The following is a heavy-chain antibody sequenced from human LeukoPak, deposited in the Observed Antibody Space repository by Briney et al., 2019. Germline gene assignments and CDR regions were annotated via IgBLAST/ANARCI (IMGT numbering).Heavy chain of an antibody. V-gene: IGHV4-34*01. D-gene: IGHD3-22*01. J-gene: IGHJ4*02. CDR1: GGPFSGYY. CDR2: INHSGST. CDR3: ARGAPKYYYDSSGGTYFDY. Sequence: SETLSLTCAVYGGPFSGYYWSWIRQPPGKGLEWIGEINHSGSTNYNPSLKSRVTISVDTSKNQFSLKLSSVTAADTAVYYCARGAPKYYYDSSGGTYFDYWGQGTLVTVSS.